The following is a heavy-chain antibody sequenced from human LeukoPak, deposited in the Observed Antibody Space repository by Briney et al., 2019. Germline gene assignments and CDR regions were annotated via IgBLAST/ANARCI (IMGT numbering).Heavy chain of an antibody. Sequence: MPSETLSLTCTVSGGSISSYYWSWIRQPARKGLEWIGRIYTSGSTNYNPSLKSRVTMSVDTSKNQFSLKLSSVTAADTAVYYCAREEQLVRGSYHYYYHMDVWGKGTTVTVSS. J-gene: IGHJ6*03. CDR2: IYTSGST. CDR3: AREEQLVRGSYHYYYHMDV. D-gene: IGHD6-13*01. V-gene: IGHV4-4*07. CDR1: GGSISSYY.